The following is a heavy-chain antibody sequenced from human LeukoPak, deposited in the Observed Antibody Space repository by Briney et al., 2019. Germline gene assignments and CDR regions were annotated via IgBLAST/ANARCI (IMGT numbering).Heavy chain of an antibody. CDR1: GGSISSSSYY. CDR2: IYYSGST. D-gene: IGHD3-3*01. V-gene: IGHV4-39*07. J-gene: IGHJ5*02. Sequence: TSETLSLTCTVSGGSISSSSYYWGWIRQPPGKGLEWIGSIYYSGSTYYNPSLKSRVTISVDTSKNQFSLKLSSVTAADTAVYYCARGPPITIFGVVDWFDPWAREPWSPSPQ. CDR3: ARGPPITIFGVVDWFDP.